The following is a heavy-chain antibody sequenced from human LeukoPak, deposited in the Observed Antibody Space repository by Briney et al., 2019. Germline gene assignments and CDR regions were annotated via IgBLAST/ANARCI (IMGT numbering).Heavy chain of an antibody. Sequence: SETLSLTCAVYGGSFSGYYWSWIRQPPGKGLEWIGEINHSGSTNYNPSLKSRVTISVDTSKNQFSLKLSSVTAADTAVYYCAKDSVVNYFDYWGQGTLVTVSS. CDR2: INHSGST. D-gene: IGHD4-23*01. V-gene: IGHV4-34*01. CDR1: GGSFSGYY. CDR3: AKDSVVNYFDY. J-gene: IGHJ4*02.